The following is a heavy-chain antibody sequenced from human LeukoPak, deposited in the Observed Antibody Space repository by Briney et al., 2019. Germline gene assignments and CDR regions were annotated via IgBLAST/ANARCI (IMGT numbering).Heavy chain of an antibody. V-gene: IGHV3-9*01. J-gene: IGHJ4*02. CDR2: LSLNSGSI. D-gene: IGHD3-16*02. Sequence: GGSLRLSCAASGFTFDDYAMHWVRQAPGKNLERVSDLSLNSGSIDYADSVKGRFTISRDNAKSSLYLQMNSLRAEDTALYYCAKDWGNLRVGVLSWDFDYWGQGTLVTVSS. CDR1: GFTFDDYA. CDR3: AKDWGNLRVGVLSWDFDY.